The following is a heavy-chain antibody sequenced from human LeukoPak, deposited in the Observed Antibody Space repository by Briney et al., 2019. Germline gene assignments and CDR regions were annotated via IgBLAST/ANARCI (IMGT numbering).Heavy chain of an antibody. CDR3: ARHVLIHSGSLYNYYNWFDP. Sequence: SETLSLTCTVSGDSISSSSSYWGWVRQPPGKGLEWIGSVYYTGSTYCNPSLKSRVTISVDTSKNQFSLKLSSVTAADTAVYYCARHVLIHSGSLYNYYNWFDPWGQGTLVTVSS. J-gene: IGHJ5*02. V-gene: IGHV4-39*01. CDR1: GDSISSSSSY. D-gene: IGHD3-10*01. CDR2: VYYTGST.